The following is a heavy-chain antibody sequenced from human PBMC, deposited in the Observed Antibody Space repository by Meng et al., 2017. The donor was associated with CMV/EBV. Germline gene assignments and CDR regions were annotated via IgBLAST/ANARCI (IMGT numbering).Heavy chain of an antibody. CDR3: AKDQDIVATGGAFDY. CDR2: ISWDGGST. J-gene: IGHJ4*02. CDR1: GFTFDDYT. V-gene: IGHV3-43*01. D-gene: IGHD5-12*01. Sequence: GESLKISCAASGFTFDDYTMHWVRQAPGKGLEWVSLISWDGGSTYYADSVKGRFTISRDNSKNSLYLQMNSLRTEDTASYYCAKDQDIVATGGAFDYWGQGTLVTVSS.